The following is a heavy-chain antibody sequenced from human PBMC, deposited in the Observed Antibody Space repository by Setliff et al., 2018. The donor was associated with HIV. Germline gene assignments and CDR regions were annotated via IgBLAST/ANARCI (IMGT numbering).Heavy chain of an antibody. V-gene: IGHV3-21*04. Sequence: GGSLRLSCAASGFTFSSYSMNWVRQAPGKGLEWVSSISSSSSYIYYADSVKGRFTISRDNAKNSLYLQVNNLRAEDTAMYYCATVRAYYYDSSGQEYFQHWGQGTLVTVS. CDR3: ATVRAYYYDSSGQEYFQH. J-gene: IGHJ1*01. CDR2: ISSSSSYI. D-gene: IGHD3-22*01. CDR1: GFTFSSYS.